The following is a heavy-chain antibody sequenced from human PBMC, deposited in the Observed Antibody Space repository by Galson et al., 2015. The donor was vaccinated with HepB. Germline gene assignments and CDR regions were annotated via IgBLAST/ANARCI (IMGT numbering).Heavy chain of an antibody. J-gene: IGHJ6*03. V-gene: IGHV1-18*01. Sequence: SVKVSCKASGYTFTSYGISWVRQAPGQGLEWMGWISAYNGNTNYAQKFQGRVTMTTDTSTSTAYMELRSLRSDDTAVYYCAREILPTVNYYYYYYMDVWGKGTTVTVSS. CDR1: GYTFTSYG. D-gene: IGHD4-17*01. CDR2: ISAYNGNT. CDR3: AREILPTVNYYYYYYMDV.